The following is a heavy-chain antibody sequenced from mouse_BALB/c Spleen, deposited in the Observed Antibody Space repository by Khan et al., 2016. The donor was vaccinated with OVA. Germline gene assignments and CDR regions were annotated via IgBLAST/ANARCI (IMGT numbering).Heavy chain of an antibody. Sequence: QVQLKQSGAELVRPGASVKLSCKTSGYIFTSYWIHWVKQRSGQGLEWIARIYPGTDNTYYNEKLRDKATLTADKSSSTAYIQLSILKSEDSAVYFCAREEALYYFAYWGQGTTLTVSS. D-gene: IGHD1-1*01. CDR3: AREEALYYFAY. CDR1: GYIFTSYW. V-gene: IGHV1-76*01. CDR2: IYPGTDNT. J-gene: IGHJ2*01.